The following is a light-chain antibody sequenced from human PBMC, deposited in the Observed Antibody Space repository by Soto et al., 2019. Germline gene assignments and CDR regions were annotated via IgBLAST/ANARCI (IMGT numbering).Light chain of an antibody. CDR2: GAS. CDR1: QSVDGY. Sequence: VITQSPGTLSVSLGESATLSCRASQSVDGYLAWYQQKPGQAPRLLIYGASTRATGVTARFRGGGSGTEFTLTISSLQSEDSAVYYCQQYHKWPPITFGQGTRLEIK. CDR3: QQYHKWPPIT. J-gene: IGKJ5*01. V-gene: IGKV3-15*01.